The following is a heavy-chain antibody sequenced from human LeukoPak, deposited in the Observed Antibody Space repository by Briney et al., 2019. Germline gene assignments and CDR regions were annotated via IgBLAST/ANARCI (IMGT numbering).Heavy chain of an antibody. D-gene: IGHD3-22*01. J-gene: IGHJ4*02. Sequence: SETLSLTCTVSGGSISSYYRSWIRHPPGKGLEWIGFIYYSGVATYSPSLESRVTISVDTSRKQFSLKMNSVTAADTAVYYCAAGRMITEVNALDYWGQGILVTVSS. V-gene: IGHV4-59*08. CDR1: GGSISSYY. CDR3: AAGRMITEVNALDY. CDR2: IYYSGVA.